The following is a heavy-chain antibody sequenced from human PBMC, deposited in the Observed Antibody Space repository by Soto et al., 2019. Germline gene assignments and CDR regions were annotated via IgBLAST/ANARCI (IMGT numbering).Heavy chain of an antibody. Sequence: EVQLVESGGGLVKPGGSLRLSCAASGFTFNNAWMTWVRQAPGKGLEWVGGIRSKADGGIIDYAAPVRGRFTIARDDSKNTVYLQTNSLKPEDTAMYYCNTASGGSTWGPGTMVNVSS. CDR2: IRSKADGGII. V-gene: IGHV3-15*01. J-gene: IGHJ3*01. CDR1: GFTFNNAW. CDR3: NTASGGST.